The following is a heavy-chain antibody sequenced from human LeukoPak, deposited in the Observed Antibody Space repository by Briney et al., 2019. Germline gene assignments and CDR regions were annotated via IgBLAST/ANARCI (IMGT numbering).Heavy chain of an antibody. CDR1: GGSISSGYY. CDR2: IYHSGST. D-gene: IGHD3-16*01. Sequence: PSQTLSLTCTVSGGSISSGYYWGWIRQPPGKGLEWIGSIYHSGSTYYNPSLKSRVTISVDTSKNQFSLKLSSVTAADTAVYYCARDENGLREPVHLYYYYYGMDVWGQGTTVTVSS. V-gene: IGHV4-38-2*02. CDR3: ARDENGLREPVHLYYYYYGMDV. J-gene: IGHJ6*02.